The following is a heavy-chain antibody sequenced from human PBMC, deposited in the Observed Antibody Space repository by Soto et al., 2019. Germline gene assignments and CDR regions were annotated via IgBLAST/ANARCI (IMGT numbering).Heavy chain of an antibody. J-gene: IGHJ4*02. CDR3: ANMVCDCGDSSC. V-gene: IGHV3-30*18. Sequence: QVQLVESGGGVVQPGRSLRVSCAASGFTFSSYGMHWVRQAPGKGLEWVAVISYDGSNKYYADSVKGRFTISRDNSKNTLYLQMNSLRAEDTAMYYCANMVCDCGDSSCWGQGTLVTVSS. D-gene: IGHD4-17*01. CDR1: GFTFSSYG. CDR2: ISYDGSNK.